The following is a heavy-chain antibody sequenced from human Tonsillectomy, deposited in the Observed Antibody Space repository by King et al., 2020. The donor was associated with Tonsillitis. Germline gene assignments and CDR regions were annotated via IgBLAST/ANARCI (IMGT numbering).Heavy chain of an antibody. V-gene: IGHV3-21*01. Sequence: EVQLVESGGGLVKPGGSLRLSCAASGFTFSTYSMNWVRQSPGKGLEWVSSISSSSSYIYYADSVKGRFTISRDNAKNSLYLQMNSLRAKDTAVYYCAGLASSGYNYWGQGTLVTVSS. J-gene: IGHJ4*02. CDR1: GFTFSTYS. CDR3: AGLASSGYNY. CDR2: ISSSSSYI. D-gene: IGHD3-22*01.